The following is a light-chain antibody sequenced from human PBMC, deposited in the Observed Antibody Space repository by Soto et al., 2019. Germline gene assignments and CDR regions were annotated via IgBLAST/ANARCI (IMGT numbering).Light chain of an antibody. CDR3: QQTCTSLFT. J-gene: IGKJ3*01. CDR1: QTITTF. Sequence: DIPMTQSPSSLSASVGDRVTISCRASQTITTFLSWYQQKPGKAPKLLIYAATSLQSGVPSRFSGSGSGTEFTLTISSLQPEDSATYYCQQTCTSLFTFGAGTKVDFK. CDR2: AAT. V-gene: IGKV1-39*01.